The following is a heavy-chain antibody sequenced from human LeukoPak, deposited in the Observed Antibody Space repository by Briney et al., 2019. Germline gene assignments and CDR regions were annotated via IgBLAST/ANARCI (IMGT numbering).Heavy chain of an antibody. V-gene: IGHV3-21*01. Sequence: GGSLRLSCAASGFTFSSYSMNWVRQAPGKGLEWVSSISSSSSYIYYADSVKGRFTISRDNAKNSLYLQMNSLRAEDTAVYYCARVGPAVGAFDIWGQGTMVTVSS. CDR1: GFTFSSYS. CDR2: ISSSSSYI. CDR3: ARVGPAVGAFDI. J-gene: IGHJ3*02. D-gene: IGHD2-2*01.